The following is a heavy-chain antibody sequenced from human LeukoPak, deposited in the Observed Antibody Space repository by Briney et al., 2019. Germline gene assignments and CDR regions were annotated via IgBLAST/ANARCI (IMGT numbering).Heavy chain of an antibody. J-gene: IGHJ6*02. CDR1: GFTFDDYA. V-gene: IGHV3-9*01. CDR2: ISWNSGSI. Sequence: GGSLRLSCAASGFTFDDYAMHWVRHAPGKGLEWVSGISWNSGSIGYADSVKGRFTISRDNAKNSLYLQMNSLRAEDTALYYCAKFGYYGSGSYSPDYGMDVWGQGTTVTVSS. CDR3: AKFGYYGSGSYSPDYGMDV. D-gene: IGHD3-10*01.